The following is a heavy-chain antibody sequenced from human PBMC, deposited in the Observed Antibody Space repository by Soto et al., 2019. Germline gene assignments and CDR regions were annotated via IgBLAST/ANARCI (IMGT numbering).Heavy chain of an antibody. V-gene: IGHV1-69*13. Sequence: ASVKVSCKASGGTFSSYAISWVRQAPGQGLEWMGGIIPIFGTANYAQKFQGRVTITADESTSTAYMELSSLRSEDTAVYYCARARLQLGCSGMDVWGQGTTVTVSS. J-gene: IGHJ6*02. CDR1: GGTFSSYA. CDR2: IIPIFGTA. D-gene: IGHD2-2*01. CDR3: ARARLQLGCSGMDV.